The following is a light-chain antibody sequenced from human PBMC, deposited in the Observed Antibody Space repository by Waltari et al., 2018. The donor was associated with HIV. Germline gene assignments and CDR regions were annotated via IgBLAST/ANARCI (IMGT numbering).Light chain of an antibody. Sequence: QSALTQPASVSGSPGQSITISCTGTSRDVGGYNYVSWSQQHPGKAPKLMIYDVSNRPSGVSNRFSGSKSGNTASLTISGLQAEDEADYYCSSYTSSSTPPYVFGTGTKVTVL. J-gene: IGLJ1*01. CDR1: SRDVGGYNY. CDR3: SSYTSSSTPPYV. V-gene: IGLV2-14*03. CDR2: DVS.